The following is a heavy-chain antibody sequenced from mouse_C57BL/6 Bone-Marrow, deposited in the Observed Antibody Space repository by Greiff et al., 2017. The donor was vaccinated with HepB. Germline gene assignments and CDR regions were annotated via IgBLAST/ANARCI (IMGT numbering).Heavy chain of an antibody. CDR1: GYTFTSYW. V-gene: IGHV1-64*01. Sequence: VQLKQPGAELVKPGASVKLSCKASGYTFTSYWMHWVKQRPGQGLEWIGMIHPNSGSTNYNEKFKSKATLTVDKSSSTAYMQLSSLTSEDSAVYYCALSYYYGSSYGYFDVWGTGTTVTVSS. CDR2: IHPNSGST. D-gene: IGHD1-1*01. CDR3: ALSYYYGSSYGYFDV. J-gene: IGHJ1*03.